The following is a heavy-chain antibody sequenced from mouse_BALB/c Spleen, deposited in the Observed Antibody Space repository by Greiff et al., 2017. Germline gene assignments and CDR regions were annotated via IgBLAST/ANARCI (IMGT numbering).Heavy chain of an antibody. Sequence: VQLQQSGAELVRPGSSVKISCKASGYAFSSYWMNWVKQRPGQGLEWIGQIYPGDGDTNYNGKFKGKATLTADKSSSTAYMQLSSLTSEDSAVYFCARSGYDDYFDYWGQGTTLTVSS. V-gene: IGHV1-80*01. CDR1: GYAFSSYW. CDR3: ARSGYDDYFDY. J-gene: IGHJ2*01. CDR2: IYPGDGDT. D-gene: IGHD2-14*01.